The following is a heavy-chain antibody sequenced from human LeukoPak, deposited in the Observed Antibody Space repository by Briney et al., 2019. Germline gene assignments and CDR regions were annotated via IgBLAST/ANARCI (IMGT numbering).Heavy chain of an antibody. Sequence: PGGSLRLSCAASGFTFDDYGMSRVRQAPRKGLESVSRINWNGGSTGYADSVKGRFTISRDNAKNSLYLQMNSLRAEDTALYYCARNIAAGTTTISGYWGQGTLVTVSS. CDR3: ARNIAAGTTTISGY. CDR1: GFTFDDYG. CDR2: INWNGGST. V-gene: IGHV3-20*04. D-gene: IGHD6-13*01. J-gene: IGHJ4*02.